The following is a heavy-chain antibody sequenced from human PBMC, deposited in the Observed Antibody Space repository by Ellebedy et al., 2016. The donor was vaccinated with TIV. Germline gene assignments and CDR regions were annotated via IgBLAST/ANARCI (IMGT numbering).Heavy chain of an antibody. D-gene: IGHD4-17*01. V-gene: IGHV3-74*01. CDR2: IDPGGSTT. Sequence: GESLKIPCAASGFTLSRYWVHWVRQAPGQGLVWVSRIDPGGSTTNYADSVKGHFTISRDNAKNTVYLQMNSLRADDSAVYYCARGGDYRLDVWGQGTTVTVSS. CDR3: ARGGDYRLDV. CDR1: GFTLSRYW. J-gene: IGHJ6*02.